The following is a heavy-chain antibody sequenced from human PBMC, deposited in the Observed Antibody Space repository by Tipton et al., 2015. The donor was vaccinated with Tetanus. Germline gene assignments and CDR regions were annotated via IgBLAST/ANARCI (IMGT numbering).Heavy chain of an antibody. CDR2: IFPDDSDT. V-gene: IGHV5-51*01. Sequence: MQLVQSGADVKKPGESLKISCKASGYSFTSHWIGWVRQMPGKGLEWMGMIFPDDSDTRYSPSFQGHVTFSVDKSTSTVYLQWSSLKASDTAMYFCAGMYSTSSPFDHWGQGTLVAVSS. J-gene: IGHJ4*02. D-gene: IGHD6-6*01. CDR3: AGMYSTSSPFDH. CDR1: GYSFTSHW.